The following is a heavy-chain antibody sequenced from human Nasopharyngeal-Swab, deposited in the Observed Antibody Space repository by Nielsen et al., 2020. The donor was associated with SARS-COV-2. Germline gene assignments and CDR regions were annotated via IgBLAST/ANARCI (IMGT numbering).Heavy chain of an antibody. J-gene: IGHJ6*03. CDR3: ARGGWLRKDYYYSYYYMDV. V-gene: IGHV1-69*10. CDR2: IIPILPIT. Sequence: SVKVSCKTSVGTFSSYGISWFRQAPGQGLEWMGVIIPILPITNYAQKFQDRVTITADKSTSTAYMELSSLRSEDTAAYYCARGGWLRKDYYYSYYYMDVWGKGTTVTVSS. D-gene: IGHD5-24*01. CDR1: VGTFSSYG.